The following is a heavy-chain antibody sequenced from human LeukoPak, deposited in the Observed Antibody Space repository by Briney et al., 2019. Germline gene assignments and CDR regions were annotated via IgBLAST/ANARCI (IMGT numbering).Heavy chain of an antibody. J-gene: IGHJ4*02. CDR2: MSPNSGDT. CDR3: ASNPPNTGDFYY. D-gene: IGHD1-1*01. Sequence: ASVRVSCKTSGYTFTNLDINWLRQAPGQGLEWMGWMSPNSGDTGYAQKFQGRVSMTRDIFKSTAYMELSSLRSEDTAIYYCASNPPNTGDFYYWGLGTLVTVSS. V-gene: IGHV1-8*01. CDR1: GYTFTNLD.